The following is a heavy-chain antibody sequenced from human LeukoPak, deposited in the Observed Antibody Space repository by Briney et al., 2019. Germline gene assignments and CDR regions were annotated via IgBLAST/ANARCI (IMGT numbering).Heavy chain of an antibody. Sequence: PGRSLRLSCSVSGFTFDDFAMHWVRQAPGKGLEWVSGISWNSGNIGYADSVKGRFTISRDNAKNSLYLQMNSLRAEDTAVYYCAKVLMVATMIPDHWGQGTLVTVSS. V-gene: IGHV3-9*01. CDR1: GFTFDDFA. J-gene: IGHJ5*02. D-gene: IGHD5-12*01. CDR2: ISWNSGNI. CDR3: AKVLMVATMIPDH.